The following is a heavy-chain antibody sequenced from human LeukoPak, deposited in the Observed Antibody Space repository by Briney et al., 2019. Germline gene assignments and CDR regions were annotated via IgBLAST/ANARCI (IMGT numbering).Heavy chain of an antibody. CDR3: ATFGPVDY. CDR1: GFTFSTYG. V-gene: IGHV3-30*02. D-gene: IGHD3-16*01. J-gene: IGHJ4*02. CDR2: MNLDGREK. Sequence: GGSLRLSCAASGFTFSTYGMHWVRQAPGKGLEWVANMNLDGREKYYEDSVKGRFTISRDSSKNTLYLQMNSLRAEDTAVYYCATFGPVDYWGQGTLVTVSS.